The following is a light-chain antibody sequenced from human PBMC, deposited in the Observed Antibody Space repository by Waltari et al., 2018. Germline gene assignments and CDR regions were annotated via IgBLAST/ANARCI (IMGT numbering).Light chain of an antibody. CDR3: LLHFHAAWV. Sequence: QTVVTQEPSMTVSPGGTVTLTCASSTGAVTSGHHPNWFQQKPGQAPRALIYSKNNKHSWTPARFSGSLLGGKAALTLSGVQPEDEADYYCLLHFHAAWVFGGGTKLTVL. J-gene: IGLJ3*02. CDR2: SKN. CDR1: TGAVTSGHH. V-gene: IGLV7-43*01.